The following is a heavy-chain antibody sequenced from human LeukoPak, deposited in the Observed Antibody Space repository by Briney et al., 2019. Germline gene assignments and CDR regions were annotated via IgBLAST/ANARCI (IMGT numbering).Heavy chain of an antibody. Sequence: ASVKVSCKASGHTLTDHYMHWLRWAPGQGLEWMGWINPQNGATVYAKKFQGRVTMTRDTPVSTLYMELRNLRSDDTGVYYCAKEGYSNGPDPWGPGSLVTVSS. CDR2: INPQNGAT. CDR3: AKEGYSNGPDP. D-gene: IGHD4-11*01. J-gene: IGHJ5*02. V-gene: IGHV1-2*02. CDR1: GHTLTDHY.